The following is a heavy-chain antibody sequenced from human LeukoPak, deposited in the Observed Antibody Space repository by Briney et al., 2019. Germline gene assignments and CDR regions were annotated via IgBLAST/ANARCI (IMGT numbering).Heavy chain of an antibody. D-gene: IGHD3-22*01. CDR2: ISRSGDIK. CDR1: GLTLSIFE. CDR3: ARGGSPGYNYNAFDM. J-gene: IGHJ3*02. V-gene: IGHV3-48*03. Sequence: GGSLRLSCEASGLTLSIFEMNWVRLAPGKGLEWVSFISRSGDIKLYADSVKGRFTISRDNPKNSLYLPMNSLRAEDTAVYYCARGGSPGYNYNAFDMWGQGTMVAVSS.